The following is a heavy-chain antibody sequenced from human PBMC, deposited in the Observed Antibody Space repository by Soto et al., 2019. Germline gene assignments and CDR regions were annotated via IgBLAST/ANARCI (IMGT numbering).Heavy chain of an antibody. CDR3: GTRLGGGGARHFDL. J-gene: IGHJ2*01. V-gene: IGHV1-69*02. CDR2: IIPILGIA. Sequence: QVQLVQSGAEVKKPGSSVKVSCKASGGTFSSYTISWVRQAPGQGLEWMGRIIPILGIANYAQKFQGRVTITADKTTRTAHKELGSLGSWDPAVFYCGTRLGGGGARHFDLWGRGTLVTVSS. D-gene: IGHD3-16*01. CDR1: GGTFSSYT.